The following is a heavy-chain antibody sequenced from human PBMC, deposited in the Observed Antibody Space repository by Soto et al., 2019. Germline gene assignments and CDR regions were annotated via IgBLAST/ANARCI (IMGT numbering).Heavy chain of an antibody. V-gene: IGHV1-2*02. CDR2: INPNSGGT. Sequence: ASVKVSCKASGYTFTGYYMHWVRQAPGQGLEWMGWINPNSGGTNYAQKFQGRVTMTRDTSISTAYMELSRLRSDDTAVYYCAMAIFNIVATKHYYYYGMDVWGQGTTATVSS. CDR1: GYTFTGYY. CDR3: AMAIFNIVATKHYYYYGMDV. J-gene: IGHJ6*02. D-gene: IGHD5-12*01.